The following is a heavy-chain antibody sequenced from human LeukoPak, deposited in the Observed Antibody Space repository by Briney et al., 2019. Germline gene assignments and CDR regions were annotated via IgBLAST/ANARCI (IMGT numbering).Heavy chain of an antibody. CDR3: AREGYAGITGTQMGAFDI. CDR2: IYYSGST. CDR1: GGSISSGDYY. D-gene: IGHD1-20*01. J-gene: IGHJ3*02. V-gene: IGHV4-30-4*01. Sequence: SQTLSLTCTVSGGSISSGDYYWSWIRQPPGKGLEWIGYIYYSGSTYYNPSLKSRVTISVDTSKNQFSLKLSSVTAADTAVYYCAREGYAGITGTQMGAFDIWGQGTMVTVSS.